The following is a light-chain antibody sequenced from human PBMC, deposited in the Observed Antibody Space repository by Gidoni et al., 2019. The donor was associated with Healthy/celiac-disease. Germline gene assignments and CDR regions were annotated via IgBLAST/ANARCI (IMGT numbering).Light chain of an antibody. V-gene: IGKV3-11*01. CDR3: QQRSNWPPVYT. CDR2: DAS. CDR1: QSVSSY. J-gene: IGKJ2*01. Sequence: EVVLTQFPATLSLSPGEIATLSCRASQSVSSYLAWYQQKPGQAPRLLIYDASNRATGIPARFSGSGSGTDFTLTISSLEPEDVAVYYCQQRSNWPPVYTFGQGTKLEIK.